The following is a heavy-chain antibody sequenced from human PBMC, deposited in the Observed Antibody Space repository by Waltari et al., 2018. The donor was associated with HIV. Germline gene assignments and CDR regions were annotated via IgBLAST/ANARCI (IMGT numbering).Heavy chain of an antibody. Sequence: MQLVQSGPEVKKPGSSVKVSCKTSGFNFMTSGIPWVLQARCQGLEWIGWLVVGSRNTYYSPTSQGQVTLGRALARRIDYLVIERLRLADTATYYCPSSTSWGQGTPVTVAS. V-gene: IGHV1-58*02. J-gene: IGHJ1*01. CDR1: GFNFMTSG. D-gene: IGHD2-2*01. CDR2: LVVGSRNT. CDR3: PSSTS.